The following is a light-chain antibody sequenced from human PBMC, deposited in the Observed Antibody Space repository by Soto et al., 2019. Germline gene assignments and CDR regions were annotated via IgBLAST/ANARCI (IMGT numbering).Light chain of an antibody. V-gene: IGLV1-44*01. CDR1: SSNIGTNT. Sequence: QSVPTQPPSASGTPGQRVTISCSGSSSNIGTNTVDWYQQLPGTAPKLLVNSNNQRPSGVPDRFSGSKSGTSASLAISGLQSEDEAYYYCAARDDSLNGWVFGGGTKLTVL. CDR2: SNN. J-gene: IGLJ3*02. CDR3: AARDDSLNGWV.